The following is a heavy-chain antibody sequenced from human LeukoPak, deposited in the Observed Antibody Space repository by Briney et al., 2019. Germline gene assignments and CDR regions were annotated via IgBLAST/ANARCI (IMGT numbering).Heavy chain of an antibody. D-gene: IGHD3-22*01. Sequence: SETLSLTCTVSGGSISSSSYYWGWIRQPPGKGLEWIGSIYYSGSTYYNPSLKSRVTISVDTSKNQFSLKLSSVTAADTAVYYCARAVTMIVVVSTYFDYWGQGTLVTVSS. J-gene: IGHJ4*02. CDR1: GGSISSSSYY. CDR3: ARAVTMIVVVSTYFDY. CDR2: IYYSGST. V-gene: IGHV4-39*07.